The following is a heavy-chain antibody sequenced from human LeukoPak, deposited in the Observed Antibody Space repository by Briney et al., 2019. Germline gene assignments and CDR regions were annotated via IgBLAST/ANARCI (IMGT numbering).Heavy chain of an antibody. V-gene: IGHV4-39*07. D-gene: IGHD6-13*01. Sequence: KPSETLSLTCTVSGGSISSYWGWIRQPPGKGLEWIGTIHYSGSTYYNPSLKSRVTISLDRSKNQFSLKLNSVTAADTAVYYCARDHSSSSEDYWGQGTLVTVSS. J-gene: IGHJ4*02. CDR3: ARDHSSSSEDY. CDR1: GGSISSY. CDR2: IHYSGST.